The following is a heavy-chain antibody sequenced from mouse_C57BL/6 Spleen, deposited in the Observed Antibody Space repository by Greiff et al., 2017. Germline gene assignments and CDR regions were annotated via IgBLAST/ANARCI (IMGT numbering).Heavy chain of an antibody. D-gene: IGHD4-1*01. J-gene: IGHJ2*01. Sequence: EVQLQQSGAELVRPWASVKLSCTASGFNIKDDYMHWVKQRPEQGLEWIGWIDPENGDTEYASKFQGKATITADTSSNTAYLQLSSLTSEDTAVYYCTMTGPSFDYWGQGTTLTVSS. V-gene: IGHV14-4*01. CDR3: TMTGPSFDY. CDR2: IDPENGDT. CDR1: GFNIKDDY.